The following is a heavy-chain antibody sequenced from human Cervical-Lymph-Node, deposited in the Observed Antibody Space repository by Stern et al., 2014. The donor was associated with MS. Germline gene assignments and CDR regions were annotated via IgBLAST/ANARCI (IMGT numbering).Heavy chain of an antibody. CDR2: INPATGAT. CDR1: GYTFTDYY. D-gene: IGHD4-11*01. Sequence: QVQLVQSGTDVKKPGASAKVSCEASGYTFTDYYIHWVRQAPGQGLEWMGWINPATGATTYAQNFQGRVTMTRDTSITPAYMILSRLSSDDTAVYYCARDLADYRYYFDSWGPGTLVTVSS. V-gene: IGHV1-2*02. J-gene: IGHJ4*02. CDR3: ARDLADYRYYFDS.